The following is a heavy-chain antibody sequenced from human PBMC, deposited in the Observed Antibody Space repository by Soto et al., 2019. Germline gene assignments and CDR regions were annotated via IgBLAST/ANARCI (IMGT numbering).Heavy chain of an antibody. CDR3: ARGSVVAAANYYYGMDV. CDR2: FIPIFGTA. D-gene: IGHD2-15*01. Sequence: ASVKVSCKASGGTFSSYAISWVRQAPGQGLEWMGGFIPIFGTANYAQKFQGRVTITADESTSTAYMELSSLRSEDTAVYYCARGSVVAAANYYYGMDVWGQGTTVTVSS. V-gene: IGHV1-69*13. J-gene: IGHJ6*02. CDR1: GGTFSSYA.